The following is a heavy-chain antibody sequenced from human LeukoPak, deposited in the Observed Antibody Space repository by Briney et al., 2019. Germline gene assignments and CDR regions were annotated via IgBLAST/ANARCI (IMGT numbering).Heavy chain of an antibody. CDR3: ARVGKLQYYMDV. CDR2: IYYSGST. Sequence: PSETLSLTCTVSGGSISSYYWSWIRQPPGKGLEWIGYIYYSGSTNYNPSLKSRVTISVGTSKNQFSLKLSSATAADTAVYYCARVGKLQYYMDVWGKGTTVTVSS. D-gene: IGHD4-11*01. V-gene: IGHV4-59*01. CDR1: GGSISSYY. J-gene: IGHJ6*03.